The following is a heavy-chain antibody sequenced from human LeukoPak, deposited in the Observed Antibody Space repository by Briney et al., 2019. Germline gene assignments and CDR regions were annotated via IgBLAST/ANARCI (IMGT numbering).Heavy chain of an antibody. Sequence: PGGSLRLSCSASGFTFSSYAMHWVRQAPGKGLEYVSALSSNGGSTYYAGSVKGRFTISRDNSKNTLYLQMSSLRAEDTAVYYCVINYYGSGSYYRRLDYWGQGTLVTVSS. CDR2: LSSNGGST. D-gene: IGHD3-10*01. CDR3: VINYYGSGSYYRRLDY. CDR1: GFTFSSYA. J-gene: IGHJ4*02. V-gene: IGHV3-64D*06.